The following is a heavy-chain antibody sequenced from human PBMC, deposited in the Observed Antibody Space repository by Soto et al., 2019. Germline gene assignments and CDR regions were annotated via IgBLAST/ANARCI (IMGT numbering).Heavy chain of an antibody. CDR3: AREGITMVRGVIRFRPYGMDF. D-gene: IGHD3-10*01. CDR2: INHSGST. CDR1: GGSFSGYY. J-gene: IGHJ6*02. Sequence: SETLSLTCAVYGGSFSGYYWSWIRQRPGKGLEWIGEINHSGSTNYNPSLKSRVTISVDTSKNQFSLKLSSVTAADTAVYYCAREGITMVRGVIRFRPYGMDFWGQGSTVTVS. V-gene: IGHV4-34*01.